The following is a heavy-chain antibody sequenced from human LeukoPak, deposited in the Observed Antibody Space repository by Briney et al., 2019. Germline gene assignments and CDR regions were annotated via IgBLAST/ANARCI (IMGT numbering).Heavy chain of an antibody. CDR2: VTRGGQTT. Sequence: GGSLRLSCAASGFTFTSFAMSWVRQAPGKGLEWVSTVTRGGQTTYYADSVKGRFTISRDNSKNTVYLQMNTLRAEDTAVYYCAKDSPSCSGIDCLLCDFWGQGTLVTVSS. CDR3: AKDSPSCSGIDCLLCDF. CDR1: GFTFTSFA. V-gene: IGHV3-23*01. D-gene: IGHD3-9*01. J-gene: IGHJ4*02.